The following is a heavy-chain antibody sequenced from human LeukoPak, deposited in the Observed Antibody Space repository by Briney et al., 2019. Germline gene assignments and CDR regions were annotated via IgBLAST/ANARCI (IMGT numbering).Heavy chain of an antibody. D-gene: IGHD3-10*01. CDR1: GFTFDDYA. Sequence: PGRSLRLSCAASGFTFDDYAMHWVRQAPGKGLEWVSGISWNSGSIGYADSVKGRFTISRDNSQNTLYLQMNSLRPDDTAVYYCAKDPMVRGVINGMDVWGQGTTVIVSS. V-gene: IGHV3-9*01. J-gene: IGHJ6*02. CDR2: ISWNSGSI. CDR3: AKDPMVRGVINGMDV.